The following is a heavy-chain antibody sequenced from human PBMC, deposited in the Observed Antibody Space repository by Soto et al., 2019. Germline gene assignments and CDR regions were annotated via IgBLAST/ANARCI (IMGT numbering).Heavy chain of an antibody. CDR1: GDSISSRSYY. J-gene: IGHJ4*02. Sequence: SETLSLTCTVTGDSISSRSYYWGWIRQPPGKGLEWIGNIYYSGSTNYNPSLKSRVTISVDTSKNQFSLKLSSVTAADTAVYYCARSRLTTVVTLFDYWGQGTLVTVSS. CDR2: IYYSGST. CDR3: ARSRLTTVVTLFDY. D-gene: IGHD4-17*01. V-gene: IGHV4-61*05.